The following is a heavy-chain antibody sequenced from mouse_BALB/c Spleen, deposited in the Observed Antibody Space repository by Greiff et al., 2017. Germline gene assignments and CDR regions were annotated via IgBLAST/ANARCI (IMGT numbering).Heavy chain of an antibody. CDR1: GYSITSGYY. D-gene: IGHD2-3*01. CDR2: ISYDGSN. CDR3: ARGDDGYYDWFAY. V-gene: IGHV3-6*02. J-gene: IGHJ3*01. Sequence: EVKLQESGPGLVKPSQSLSLTCSVTGYSITSGYYWNWIRQFPGNKLEWMGYISYDGSNNYNPSLKNRISITRDTSKNQFFLKLNSVTTEDTATYYCARGDDGYYDWFAYWGQGTLVTVSA.